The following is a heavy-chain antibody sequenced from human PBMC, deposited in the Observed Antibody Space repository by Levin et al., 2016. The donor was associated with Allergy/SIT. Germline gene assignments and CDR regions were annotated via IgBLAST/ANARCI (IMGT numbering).Heavy chain of an antibody. CDR3: TRVAGFDYFYYYGMDV. CDR1: GFIFGDYA. V-gene: IGHV3-49*03. Sequence: GGSLRLSCSASGFIFGDYAMSWFRQASGKGLEWVSFIRSKGYGETTEYAASVKGRFTISRDDSKSIAYLQMNSLKTEDTAVYFCTRVAGFDYFYYYGMDVWGQGTTVTVSS. CDR2: IRSKGYGETT. D-gene: IGHD6-19*01. J-gene: IGHJ6*02.